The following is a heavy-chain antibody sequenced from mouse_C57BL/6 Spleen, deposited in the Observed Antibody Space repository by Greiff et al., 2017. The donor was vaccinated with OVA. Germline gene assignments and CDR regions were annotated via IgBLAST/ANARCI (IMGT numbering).Heavy chain of an antibody. CDR1: GYTFTSYW. Sequence: QVQLQQPGAELVKPGASVKMSCKASGYTFTSYWITWVKQRPGQGLEWIGDIYPGSGSTNYNEKFKSKATLTVDTSSSTAYMQLSSLTSEDSAVYYCAREEDYDSAWFAYWGQGTLVTVSA. CDR2: IYPGSGST. J-gene: IGHJ3*01. V-gene: IGHV1-55*01. CDR3: AREEDYDSAWFAY. D-gene: IGHD2-4*01.